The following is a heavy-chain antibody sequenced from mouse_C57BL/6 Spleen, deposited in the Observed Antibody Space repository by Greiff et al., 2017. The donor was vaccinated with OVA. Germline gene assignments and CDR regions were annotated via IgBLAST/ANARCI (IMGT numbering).Heavy chain of an antibody. Sequence: VQLQQPGAELVMPGASVKLSCKASGYTFTSYWMHWVKQRPGQGLEWIGEIDPSDSYTNYNQKFKGKSTLTVDKSSGTAYMQLSSLTSEDSAVYYCATYYSNSFDYWGQGTTLTVSS. CDR1: GYTFTSYW. CDR2: IDPSDSYT. J-gene: IGHJ2*01. CDR3: ATYYSNSFDY. V-gene: IGHV1-69*01. D-gene: IGHD2-5*01.